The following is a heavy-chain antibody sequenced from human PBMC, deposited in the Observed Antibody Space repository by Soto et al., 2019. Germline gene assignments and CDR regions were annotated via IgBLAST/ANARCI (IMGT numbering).Heavy chain of an antibody. CDR3: ARGKDIVAAIYYYYGMDV. D-gene: IGHD5-12*01. CDR2: IIPIFGTA. V-gene: IGHV1-69*13. J-gene: IGHJ6*02. CDR1: GGTFSSYA. Sequence: ASVKVSCKASGGTFSSYAISWVRQAPGQGLEWMGGIIPIFGTANYAQKFQGRVTITADESTSTAYMELSSLRSEDTAVYYCARGKDIVAAIYYYYGMDVWGQGPTVTVSS.